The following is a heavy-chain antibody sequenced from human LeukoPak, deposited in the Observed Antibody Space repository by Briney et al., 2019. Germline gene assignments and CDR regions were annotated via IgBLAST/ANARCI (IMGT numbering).Heavy chain of an antibody. J-gene: IGHJ6*03. D-gene: IGHD1-26*01. CDR2: IYYSGST. V-gene: IGHV4-59*13. Sequence: SETLSLTCTVSGGSISSYYWSWIRQPPGKGLEWIGYIYYSGSTNYNPSLKSRVTISVDTSKNQFSLKLSSVTAADTAVYYCARGISGRGSYSRYYYYMDVWGKGTTVTVSS. CDR1: GGSISSYY. CDR3: ARGISGRGSYSRYYYYMDV.